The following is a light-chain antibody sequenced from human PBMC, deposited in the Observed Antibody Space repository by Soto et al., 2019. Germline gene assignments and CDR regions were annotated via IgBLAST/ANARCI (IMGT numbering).Light chain of an antibody. CDR3: MQSLHSPGT. J-gene: IGKJ1*01. CDR1: QSLLHSDGKTY. Sequence: DIVMTQSPLSLSVTPGEPASISCRSSQSLLHSDGKTYLDWYLQKPGQSPQLLIYLGSNRASGVPDRFSGSGSGTDFTLKIRRVEAQDVGVYHCMQSLHSPGTFGQGTKVDIK. V-gene: IGKV2-28*01. CDR2: LGS.